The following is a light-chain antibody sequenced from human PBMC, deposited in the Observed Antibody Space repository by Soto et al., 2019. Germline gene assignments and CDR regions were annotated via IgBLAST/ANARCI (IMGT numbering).Light chain of an antibody. J-gene: IGKJ5*01. CDR3: LQHNSYPPT. CDR2: GAS. Sequence: DIAVTQSPSSLSAFVGESVTITCRTSQSIDKYLNWYQHKPGKAPRLLINGASSLQSGVPSRFSGTGSGTEFTLTISSLQPEDFATYYCLQHNSYPPTFGQGTRLEI. CDR1: QSIDKY. V-gene: IGKV1-17*01.